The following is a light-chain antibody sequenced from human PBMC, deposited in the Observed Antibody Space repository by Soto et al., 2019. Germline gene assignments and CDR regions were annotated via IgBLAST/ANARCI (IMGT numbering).Light chain of an antibody. CDR2: GAS. Sequence: EIVMTQSPATLSLSPGERATLSCRASQSVSSNLAWYQQKPGQAPRLLIYGASTRATGIPARFSGSGSGTEFTLTISSLQSADFAVYYCQQYNNWPLYTFGQGTKLEIK. CDR3: QQYNNWPLYT. CDR1: QSVSSN. V-gene: IGKV3-15*01. J-gene: IGKJ2*01.